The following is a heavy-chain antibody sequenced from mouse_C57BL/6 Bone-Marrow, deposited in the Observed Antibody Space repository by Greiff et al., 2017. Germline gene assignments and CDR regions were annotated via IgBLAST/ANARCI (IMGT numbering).Heavy chain of an antibody. CDR1: GYTFTSYW. J-gene: IGHJ4*01. CDR2: IDPSDSYT. Sequence: QMQLKQPGAELVMPGASVKLSCKASGYTFTSYWMHWVKQRPGQGLEWIGEIDPSDSYTNYNQKFKGKSTLTVDKSSSTAYMQLSSLTSEDSAVYYCARGYYGSSSYYYAMDYWCQGTSVTVSS. D-gene: IGHD1-1*01. V-gene: IGHV1-69*01. CDR3: ARGYYGSSSYYYAMDY.